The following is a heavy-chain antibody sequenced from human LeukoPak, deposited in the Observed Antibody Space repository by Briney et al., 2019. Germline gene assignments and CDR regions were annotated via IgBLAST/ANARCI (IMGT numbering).Heavy chain of an antibody. Sequence: GGSVRLSCAASGVTFRRYSMNWVGQAPGKGGEGVRYISNNSSNREYAESVKGRVNISGDKHKSTLYMQMNRLRAEDTAVYYCASEIGYCSSTSCYNGIVWGQGTLVTVSS. CDR2: ISNNSSNR. V-gene: IGHV3-21*05. D-gene: IGHD2-2*02. CDR1: GVTFRRYS. J-gene: IGHJ4*02. CDR3: ASEIGYCSSTSCYNGIV.